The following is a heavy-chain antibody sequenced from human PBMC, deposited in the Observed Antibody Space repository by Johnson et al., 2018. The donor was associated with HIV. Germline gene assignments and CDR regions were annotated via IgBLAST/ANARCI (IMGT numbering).Heavy chain of an antibody. CDR1: GFTFSSYA. V-gene: IGHV3-30*14. D-gene: IGHD5-12*01. Sequence: QVQLVESGGGVVQPGRSLRLSCAASGFTFSSYAMHWVRQAPGKGLEWVAVISYDGSNKNYADSVKGRFTISRDNSKNTLYLQMNSLRAEDTAVYYCARASNSGYDQAFDIWGQGTMVTVSS. CDR2: ISYDGSNK. CDR3: ARASNSGYDQAFDI. J-gene: IGHJ3*02.